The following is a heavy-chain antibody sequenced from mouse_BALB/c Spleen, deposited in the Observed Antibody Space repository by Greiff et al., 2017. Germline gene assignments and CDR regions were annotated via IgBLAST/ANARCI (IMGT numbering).Heavy chain of an antibody. V-gene: IGHV5-6*01. CDR2: ISSGGSYT. CDR1: GFTFSSYG. J-gene: IGHJ3*01. CDR3: ARPFRYDNDGGFAY. D-gene: IGHD2-4*01. Sequence: EVKLVESGGDLVKPGGSLKLSCAASGFTFSSYGMSWVRQTPDKRLEWVATISSGGSYTYYPDSVKGRFTISRDNAKNTLYLQMRSLKSEDTAMYYCARPFRYDNDGGFAYWGQGTLVTVSA.